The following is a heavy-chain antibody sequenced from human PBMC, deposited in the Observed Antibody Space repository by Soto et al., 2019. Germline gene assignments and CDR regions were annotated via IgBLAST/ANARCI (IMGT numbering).Heavy chain of an antibody. J-gene: IGHJ4*02. V-gene: IGHV3-7*03. CDR2: INPDGFRK. CDR3: ARWESGDWYLGV. D-gene: IGHD2-21*02. CDR1: GFSFNTYW. Sequence: EVQLVESGGGLVQPGGSLRLSCAAAGFSFNTYWMSWVRQAPGKGLEWVASINPDGFRKYFADSVKGRFTISRDSAENSLYLKRISLKAEDTAVYYCARWESGDWYLGVWGQGTLVTVSS.